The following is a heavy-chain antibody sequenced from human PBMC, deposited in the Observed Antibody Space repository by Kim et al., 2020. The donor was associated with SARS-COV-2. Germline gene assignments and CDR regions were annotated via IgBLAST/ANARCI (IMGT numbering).Heavy chain of an antibody. V-gene: IGHV3-23*01. Sequence: GDTYNADSVKGRFTISRDNSKNTLYLQMDSLRDDDTALYYCTRGMSNCDSWGRGTLVTVSS. D-gene: IGHD4-4*01. CDR3: TRGMSNCDS. J-gene: IGHJ5*01. CDR2: GDT.